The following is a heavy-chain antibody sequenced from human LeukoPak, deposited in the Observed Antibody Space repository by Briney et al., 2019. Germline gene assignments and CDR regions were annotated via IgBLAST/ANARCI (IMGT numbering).Heavy chain of an antibody. D-gene: IGHD2-2*01. CDR2: IRSKAYGGTT. V-gene: IGHV3-49*04. CDR1: GFIFGDHA. J-gene: IGHJ6*01. CDR3: TRGPILLWMHNGMDV. Sequence: PGGSLRLSCTAYGFIFGDHAMSWVRQAPGKGRERVGFIRSKAYGGTTEYAASVKGRFTISRDDSQSIAYLQMNSLETEDTALYYCTRGPILLWMHNGMDVWGQGTTVAVSS.